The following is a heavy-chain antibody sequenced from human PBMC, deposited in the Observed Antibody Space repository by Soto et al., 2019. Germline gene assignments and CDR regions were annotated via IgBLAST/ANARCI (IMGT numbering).Heavy chain of an antibody. Sequence: SETLSLTCTVSGGSISSGDYYWSWIRQPPGKGLEWIGYIYYSGSTYYNPSLKSRVTISVDTSKNQFSLKLSSVTAAAPAVYYCASERPAGSRLDPWCQRAVVTVSS. V-gene: IGHV4-30-4*01. CDR3: ASERPAGSRLDP. J-gene: IGHJ5*02. D-gene: IGHD6-13*01. CDR1: GGSISSGDYY. CDR2: IYYSGST.